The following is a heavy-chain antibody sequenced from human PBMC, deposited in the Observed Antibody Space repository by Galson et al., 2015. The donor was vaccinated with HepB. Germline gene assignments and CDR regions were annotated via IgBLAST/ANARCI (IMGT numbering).Heavy chain of an antibody. Sequence: SLRLSCAASGFTFSSYGMHWVRQAPGKGLEWVAVIWYDGSNKYYADSVKGRFTISRDNSKNTLYLQMNSLRGDDTGVYYCVREGGYDYFWGTYSGAYFESWGQGTLVTVSS. D-gene: IGHD3-16*01. V-gene: IGHV3-33*08. CDR1: GFTFSSYG. CDR3: VREGGYDYFWGTYSGAYFES. CDR2: IWYDGSNK. J-gene: IGHJ4*02.